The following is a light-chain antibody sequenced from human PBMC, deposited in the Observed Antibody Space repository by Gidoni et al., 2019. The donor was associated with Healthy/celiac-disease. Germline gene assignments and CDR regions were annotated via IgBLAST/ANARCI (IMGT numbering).Light chain of an antibody. CDR1: QSVSSSH. V-gene: IGKV3-20*01. CDR2: GSS. CDR3: QQYGSSPRT. J-gene: IGKJ1*01. Sequence: EIVLTQSPGTLSLSPGERATLSCRASQSVSSSHLAWYQQKPGQAPRLLIFGSSSRATGIPDRFSGSGSGTDFTLTISRLDPEDFAVYYCQQYGSSPRTFGQGTKVEI.